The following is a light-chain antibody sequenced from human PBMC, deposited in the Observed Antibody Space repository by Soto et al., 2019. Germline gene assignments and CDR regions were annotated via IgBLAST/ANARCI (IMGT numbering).Light chain of an antibody. V-gene: IGLV3-21*02. J-gene: IGLJ2*01. CDR2: DDS. Sequence: SYELTQPPSVSVAPGQTARITCGGNNIGSKSVHWYQQKPGQAPVLVVYDDSDRPSGIPERFSGSNSGNTATLTISRVEDGDEADYYCQVWDSSVVFGGGTKLTVL. CDR3: QVWDSSVV. CDR1: NIGSKS.